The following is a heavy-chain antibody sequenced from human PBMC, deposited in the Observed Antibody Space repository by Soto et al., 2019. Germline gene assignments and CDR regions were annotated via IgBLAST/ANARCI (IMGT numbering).Heavy chain of an antibody. J-gene: IGHJ6*02. CDR3: AKDRVSAYYYYYGMDV. V-gene: IGHV3-23*01. D-gene: IGHD3-3*01. Sequence: GGSLRLSCAASAFTFSSYAMTWVRQAPGKGLEWVSGISGSGSSTYYADSVKGRFTISRDNSKNTLYLQMNSLRAEDTAVYYCAKDRVSAYYYYYGMDVWGQGTTVTVSS. CDR2: ISGSGSST. CDR1: AFTFSSYA.